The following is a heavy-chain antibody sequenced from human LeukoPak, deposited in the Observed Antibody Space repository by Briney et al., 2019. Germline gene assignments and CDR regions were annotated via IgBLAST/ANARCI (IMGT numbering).Heavy chain of an antibody. Sequence: ASVKVSCKASGYTFTGYYMHWVRQAPGQGLERMGWINPNSGGKNNAQKFQGRVTMTRDTSISAADMELSRLRSNDTAGYYCAGQLLGDYGMDVWGQGTTVTVSS. CDR3: AGQLLGDYGMDV. D-gene: IGHD2-2*01. CDR1: GYTFTGYY. CDR2: INPNSGGK. J-gene: IGHJ6*02. V-gene: IGHV1-2*02.